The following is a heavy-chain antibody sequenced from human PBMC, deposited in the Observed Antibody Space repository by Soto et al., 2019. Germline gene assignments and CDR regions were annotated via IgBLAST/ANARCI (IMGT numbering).Heavy chain of an antibody. CDR2: ISPNNGAT. CDR1: GYTFSDYY. Sequence: ASVKVSCKASGYTFSDYYMHWVRQAPGQGLECMGWISPNNGATNYAQKFQDRVTMTRDASITTAYMELSRLRSDDTAVYYCARGGEFCSTGSCNSSLGDAFDVWGQGTTVTVSS. CDR3: ARGGEFCSTGSCNSSLGDAFDV. D-gene: IGHD2-15*01. J-gene: IGHJ3*01. V-gene: IGHV1-2*02.